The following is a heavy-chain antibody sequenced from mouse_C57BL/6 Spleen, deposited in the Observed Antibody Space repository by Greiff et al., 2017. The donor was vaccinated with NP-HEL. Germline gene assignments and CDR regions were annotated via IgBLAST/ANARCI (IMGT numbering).Heavy chain of an antibody. CDR1: GYAFTNYL. CDR2: INPGSGGT. Sequence: QVQLQQSGAELVRPGTSVKVSCKASGYAFTNYLIEWVKQRPGQGLEWIGVINPGSGGTNYNEKFKGKATLTADKSSSTAYMQLSSLTSEDSAVYFCAAGTAYWGQGTLVTVSA. J-gene: IGHJ3*01. CDR3: AAGTAY. D-gene: IGHD4-1*01. V-gene: IGHV1-54*01.